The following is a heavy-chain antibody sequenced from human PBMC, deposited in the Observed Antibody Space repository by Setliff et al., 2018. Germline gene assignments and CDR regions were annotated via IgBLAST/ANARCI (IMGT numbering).Heavy chain of an antibody. CDR3: ARSSDSGYYHQRDASDI. J-gene: IGHJ3*02. D-gene: IGHD3-3*01. CDR1: GYMFKSHG. CDR2: ISPYNGNT. V-gene: IGHV1-18*04. Sequence: ASVKVSCKASGYMFKSHGINWLRQAPGQGLEWLGWISPYNGNTKNAQTVQDRIRMTTDTSTGTSYMELSGLRSDDTAVYFCARSSDSGYYHQRDASDIWGQGTRVT.